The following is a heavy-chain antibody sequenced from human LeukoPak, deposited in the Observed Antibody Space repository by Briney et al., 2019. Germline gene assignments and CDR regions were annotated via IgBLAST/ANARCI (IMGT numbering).Heavy chain of an antibody. CDR3: ARRREVTTGAFDI. D-gene: IGHD4-17*01. CDR2: INHSGST. J-gene: IGHJ3*02. CDR1: GGSFSGYY. V-gene: IGHV4-34*01. Sequence: SETLSLTCAVYGGSFSGYYRSWIRQPPGKGLEWIGEINHSGSTNYNPSLKSRVTISVDTSKNQFSLKLSSVTAADTAVYYCARRREVTTGAFDIWGQGTMVTVSS.